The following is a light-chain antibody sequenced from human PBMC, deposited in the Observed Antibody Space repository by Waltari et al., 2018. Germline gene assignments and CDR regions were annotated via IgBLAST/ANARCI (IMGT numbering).Light chain of an antibody. J-gene: IGKJ2*01. V-gene: IGKV3-15*01. CDR1: HSITSN. Sequence: EIVMTQSPATLSVFLGERATLSCRASHSITSNLARYQQKPGQAPRLLVYGASTRATGIPARCSGSGSGTEFTLTISSLQSEDFAVYYCQQYNNWPLYTFGQGTKLEIK. CDR2: GAS. CDR3: QQYNNWPLYT.